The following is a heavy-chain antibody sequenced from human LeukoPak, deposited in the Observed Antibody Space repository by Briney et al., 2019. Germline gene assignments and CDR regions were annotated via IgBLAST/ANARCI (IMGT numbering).Heavy chain of an antibody. CDR3: ALIYCSSTSCYKEFNWFDP. V-gene: IGHV1-69*05. D-gene: IGHD2-2*02. CDR1: GGTFSSYA. J-gene: IGHJ5*02. CDR2: IIPIFGTA. Sequence: SVKVSCKASGGTFSSYAISWVRQAPGHGLEWMGGIIPIFGTANYAQKFQGRVTITTDESTSTAYMELSSLRSEDTAVYYCALIYCSSTSCYKEFNWFDPWGQGTLVTVSS.